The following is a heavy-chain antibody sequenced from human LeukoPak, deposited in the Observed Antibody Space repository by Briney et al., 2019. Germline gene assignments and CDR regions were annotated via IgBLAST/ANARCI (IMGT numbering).Heavy chain of an antibody. V-gene: IGHV1-2*02. Sequence: ASVKVSCKASVYTFTGYYMHWVRQAPGQGLEWMGWINPNSGGTNYAQKFQGRVTMTRDTSISTAYMELSRLRSDDTAVYYCARDGITGTTTVLYYYYYYMDVWGKGTTVTVSS. CDR2: INPNSGGT. J-gene: IGHJ6*03. D-gene: IGHD1-14*01. CDR3: ARDGITGTTTVLYYYYYYMDV. CDR1: VYTFTGYY.